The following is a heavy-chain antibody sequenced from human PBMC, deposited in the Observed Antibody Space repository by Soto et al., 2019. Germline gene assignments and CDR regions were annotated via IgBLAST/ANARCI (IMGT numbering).Heavy chain of an antibody. CDR1: GFTFSSYG. J-gene: IGHJ6*02. CDR3: AKVPTVTTYYYYYGMDV. V-gene: IGHV3-30*18. Sequence: SLRLSCAASGFTFSSYGMHWVRQAPGKGLEWVAVISYDGSNKYYADSVKGRFTISRDNSKNTLYLQMNSLRAEDTAVYYCAKVPTVTTYYYYYGMDVWGQGTTVTVSS. CDR2: ISYDGSNK. D-gene: IGHD4-17*01.